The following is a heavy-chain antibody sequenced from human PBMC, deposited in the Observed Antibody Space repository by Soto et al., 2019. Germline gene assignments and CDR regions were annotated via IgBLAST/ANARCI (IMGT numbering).Heavy chain of an antibody. CDR2: ISSSSSYI. V-gene: IGHV3-21*01. J-gene: IGHJ4*02. CDR3: ARDLGIAARQFDY. CDR1: GFTFSSYS. Sequence: EVQLVESGGGLVKPGGSLRLSCAASGFTFSSYSMNWVRQAPGKGLEWVSSISSSSSYIYYADSVKGRFTISRDNAKNSLYLQMTSLRAEDTAVYYGARDLGIAARQFDYWGQGTLVTVSS. D-gene: IGHD6-6*01.